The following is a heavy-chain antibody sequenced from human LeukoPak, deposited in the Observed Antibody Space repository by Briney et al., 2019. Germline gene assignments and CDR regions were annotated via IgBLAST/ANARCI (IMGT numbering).Heavy chain of an antibody. Sequence: SETLSLTCSVSGGPITSSYWTWLRQPPGKGLGWIGYIYTSGSTSYNPSLKSRATISLDASKNQFSLRLSSVTAADTAIYYCARGVYSGNLAGHYFDLWGQGSLVTVSS. V-gene: IGHV4-4*09. J-gene: IGHJ4*02. D-gene: IGHD1-26*01. CDR1: GGPITSSY. CDR3: ARGVYSGNLAGHYFDL. CDR2: IYTSGST.